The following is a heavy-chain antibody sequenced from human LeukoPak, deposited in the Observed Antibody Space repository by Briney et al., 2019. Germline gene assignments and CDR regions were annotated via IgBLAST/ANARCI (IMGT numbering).Heavy chain of an antibody. J-gene: IGHJ5*02. D-gene: IGHD3-10*01. V-gene: IGHV4-34*01. CDR3: ARVDYYGSGSYSWFDP. CDR2: INHSGST. CDR1: GGSFSGYY. Sequence: SETLSLTCAVYGGSFSGYYWSWIRQPPGKGLEWIGEINHSGSTNYNPSLKSRVTISVDTSKNQFSPKLSSVTAADTAVYYCARVDYYGSGSYSWFDPWGQGTLVTVSS.